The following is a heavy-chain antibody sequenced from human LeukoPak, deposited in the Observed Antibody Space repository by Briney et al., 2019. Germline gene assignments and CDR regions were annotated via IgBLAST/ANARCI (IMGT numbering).Heavy chain of an antibody. V-gene: IGHV4-31*11. Sequence: SETLSLTCAVYGGSFSGYYWSWIRQHPGKGLEWIGYIYYSGSTYYNPSLKSRVTISVDTSKNQFSLKLSSVTAADTAVYYCARAPVVSNLNFDYWGQGTLVTVSS. CDR2: IYYSGST. CDR1: GGSFSGYY. J-gene: IGHJ4*02. CDR3: ARAPVVSNLNFDY. D-gene: IGHD1-1*01.